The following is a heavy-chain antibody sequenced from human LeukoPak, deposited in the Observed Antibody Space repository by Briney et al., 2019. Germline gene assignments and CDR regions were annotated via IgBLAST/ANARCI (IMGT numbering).Heavy chain of an antibody. CDR2: IYYSGST. V-gene: IGHV4-39*01. CDR1: GDSISRSSYY. D-gene: IGHD3-22*01. CDR3: ARRRSSGYPVYFDY. Sequence: SETLSLTCTVSGDSISRSSYYWGLIRQPPGKGLEWIGSIYYSGSTYYNPSLKSRVTISVDTSKNQFSLKLTSVTAADTAVYYCARRRSSGYPVYFDYWGQGTLVTVSS. J-gene: IGHJ4*02.